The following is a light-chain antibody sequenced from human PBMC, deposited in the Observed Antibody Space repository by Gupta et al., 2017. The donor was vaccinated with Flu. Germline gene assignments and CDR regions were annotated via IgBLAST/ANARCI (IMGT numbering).Light chain of an antibody. CDR1: QSVSSSY. CDR3: QQYGSSPIFT. J-gene: IGKJ3*01. V-gene: IGKV3-20*01. CDR2: GAS. Sequence: IVLTQSPGTLSLSPGESATLSCRASQSVSSSYLAWYQQKPGQAPRLLIYGASSRATGIPDRFSGSGSGTDVTLTISRLEPEDFAVYYCQQYGSSPIFTFGPGTKVDIK.